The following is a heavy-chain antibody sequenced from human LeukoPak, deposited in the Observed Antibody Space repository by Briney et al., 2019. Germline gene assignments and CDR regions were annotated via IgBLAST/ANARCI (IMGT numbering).Heavy chain of an antibody. D-gene: IGHD1-26*01. J-gene: IGHJ4*02. Sequence: KPSETLSFTCTVSGGSISSYYWSWIRQPPGKGLEWIGYIYYSGSTNYNPSLKSRVTISVDTSKNQFSLKLSSVTAADTAVYYCARAIVGATADWGQGTLVTVSS. CDR3: ARAIVGATAD. CDR1: GGSISSYY. CDR2: IYYSGST. V-gene: IGHV4-59*01.